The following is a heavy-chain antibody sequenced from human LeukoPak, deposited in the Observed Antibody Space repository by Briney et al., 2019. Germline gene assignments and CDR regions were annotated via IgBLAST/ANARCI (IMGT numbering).Heavy chain of an antibody. CDR1: GFSFSTPV. CDR3: ARGPAAIDN. D-gene: IGHD2-2*01. CDR2: ISSDNSYI. V-gene: IGHV3-21*06. J-gene: IGHJ4*02. Sequence: GGSLRLSCAASGFSFSTPVMNWVRQAPGKGLEWVSSISSDNSYIYYADSVRGRFTISRDNAKNSLHLQMSSLRVDDTAVYFCARGPAAIDNWGQGALVTVSS.